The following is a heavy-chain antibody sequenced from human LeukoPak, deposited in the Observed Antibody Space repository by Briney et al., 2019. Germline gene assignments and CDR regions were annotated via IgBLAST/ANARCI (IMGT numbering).Heavy chain of an antibody. CDR2: IYYGGT. Sequence: SGTLSLTCTVSGGSISSYYWSWIRQTPGKGLEWIGYIYYGGTYYNPSLKSRVTISVDTSKNQFSLKLSSVTAADTAVYYCARGFYSSSHHAFDIWGQGTMVTVSS. CDR3: ARGFYSSSHHAFDI. V-gene: IGHV4-59*01. D-gene: IGHD6-6*01. CDR1: GGSISSYY. J-gene: IGHJ3*02.